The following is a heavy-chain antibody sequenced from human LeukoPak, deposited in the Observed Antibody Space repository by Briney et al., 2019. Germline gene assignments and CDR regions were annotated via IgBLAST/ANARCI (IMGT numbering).Heavy chain of an antibody. D-gene: IGHD3-10*01. CDR2: ISWNSGSI. Sequence: PGGSRRLSCAASGFTFDDYAMHWVRQAPGKGLEWVSGISWNSGSIGYADSVKGRFTISRDNAKNSLYLQMNSLRAEDTALYYCAKESGFGEYYFDYWGQGTLVTVSS. V-gene: IGHV3-9*01. J-gene: IGHJ4*02. CDR3: AKESGFGEYYFDY. CDR1: GFTFDDYA.